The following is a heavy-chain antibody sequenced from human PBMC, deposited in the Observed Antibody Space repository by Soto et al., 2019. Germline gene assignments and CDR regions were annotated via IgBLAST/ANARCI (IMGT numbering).Heavy chain of an antibody. CDR3: ARDGSGINDY. CDR2: SIPILGIA. CDR1: GGTFSSYT. D-gene: IGHD3-10*01. Sequence: GASVKVSCKASGGTFSSYTISWVRQAPGQGLEWMGRSIPILGIANYAQKFQGRVTITADKSTSTAYMELSSLRSEDTAVYYCARDGSGINDYWGQGTLVTVSS. V-gene: IGHV1-69*04. J-gene: IGHJ4*02.